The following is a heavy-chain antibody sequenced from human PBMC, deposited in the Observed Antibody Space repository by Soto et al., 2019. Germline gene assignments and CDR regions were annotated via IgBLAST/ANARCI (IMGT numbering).Heavy chain of an antibody. J-gene: IGHJ1*01. CDR3: ARENSRISPRLFQH. V-gene: IGHV3-30-3*01. CDR2: ISPAGTNQ. D-gene: IGHD6-6*01. CDR1: VFIFSDYA. Sequence: GSLRLSCVASVFIFSDYAMHWARQAPGKGLEWVALISPAGTNQYYADSAKGRFTISRDNSENTLYLQMNSLRPEDTGLYYCARENSRISPRLFQHWGHGTLVTVSS.